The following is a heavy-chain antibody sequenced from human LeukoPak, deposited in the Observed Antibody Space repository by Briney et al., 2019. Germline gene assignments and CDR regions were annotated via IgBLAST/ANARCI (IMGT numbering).Heavy chain of an antibody. CDR3: ARHSRTYYDILTGPYGGNFDY. J-gene: IGHJ4*02. V-gene: IGHV4-34*01. CDR1: GESFSGHY. Sequence: PSDTLSLTCAVYGESFSGHYWSWIRQPPGEGLEWIGEINHSGSTNYNPSLESRVTISVDTSKNQFSLKLSSVTAADTAVYYCARHSRTYYDILTGPYGGNFDYWGQRILVTVSS. CDR2: INHSGST. D-gene: IGHD3-9*01.